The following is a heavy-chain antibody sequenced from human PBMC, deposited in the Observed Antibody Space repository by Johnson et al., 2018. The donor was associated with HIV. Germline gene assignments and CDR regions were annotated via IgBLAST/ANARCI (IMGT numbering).Heavy chain of an antibody. Sequence: QVQLVESGGGLVQPGGSLRLSCAASGFTVSSNYMSWVRQAPGKGLEWVAFISYVGTNKYYADSVKGRFTISRDNSKNTVFLQMSSLRSEDTAVFYCARARAGAFDIWGQGTVVTVSS. CDR2: ISYVGTNK. CDR3: ARARAGAFDI. CDR1: GFTVSSNY. D-gene: IGHD6-19*01. J-gene: IGHJ3*02. V-gene: IGHV3-30-3*01.